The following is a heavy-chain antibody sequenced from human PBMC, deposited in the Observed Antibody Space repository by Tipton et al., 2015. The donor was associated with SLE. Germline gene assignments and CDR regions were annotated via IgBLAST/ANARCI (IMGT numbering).Heavy chain of an antibody. J-gene: IGHJ6*03. CDR2: INHSGST. CDR3: ARGGLTYGYYYYMDV. D-gene: IGHD4-17*01. Sequence: TLSLTCTVSGGSISSGTYYWSWLRQPPGKGLEWIGEINHSGSTNYNPSLKSRVTISVDTSKNQFSLKLSSVTAADTAVYYCARGGLTYGYYYYMDVWGKGTTVTVSS. CDR1: GGSISSGTYY. V-gene: IGHV4-39*07.